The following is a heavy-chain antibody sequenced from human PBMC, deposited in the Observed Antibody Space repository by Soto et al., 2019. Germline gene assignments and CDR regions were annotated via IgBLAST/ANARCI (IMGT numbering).Heavy chain of an antibody. V-gene: IGHV1-2*04. J-gene: IGHJ6*02. CDR3: ARSSVVTPNYYYGMDV. D-gene: IGHD2-21*02. CDR1: GYTFTGQY. Sequence: QVQLVQSGAEVKKPGASVKVSCKASGYTFTGQYMHWVRQAPGQGLEWMGWINPNSGYTNYAQNFQGWVTMTRDTSISTAYMELSRLRSDDTAVYYCARSSVVTPNYYYGMDVWGQGTTVTVSS. CDR2: INPNSGYT.